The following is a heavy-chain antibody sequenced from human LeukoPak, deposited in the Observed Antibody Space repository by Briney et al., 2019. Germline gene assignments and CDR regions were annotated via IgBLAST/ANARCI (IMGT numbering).Heavy chain of an antibody. D-gene: IGHD6-19*01. Sequence: ASVKVSCKASGYTFTGYYMHWVRQAPGQGLEWMGWINPNSGGTNYAQKFQGRVTMTRDTSISTAYMELGRLRSDDTAVYYCASHKYSSGWYVFNYWGQGTLVTVSS. V-gene: IGHV1-2*02. CDR2: INPNSGGT. J-gene: IGHJ4*02. CDR1: GYTFTGYY. CDR3: ASHKYSSGWYVFNY.